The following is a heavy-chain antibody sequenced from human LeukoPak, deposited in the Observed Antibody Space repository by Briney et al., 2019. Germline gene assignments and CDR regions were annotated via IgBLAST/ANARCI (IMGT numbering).Heavy chain of an antibody. J-gene: IGHJ4*02. CDR3: AREARSSTSLDY. V-gene: IGHV4-59*01. Sequence: SETLSLTCTVSGGSISSYYWSWIRQPPGKGLKWIGYIYYSGSTNYNPSLKSRVTISVDTSKNQFSLKLSSVTAADTAVYYCAREARSSTSLDYWGQGTLVTVSS. CDR2: IYYSGST. D-gene: IGHD2-2*01. CDR1: GGSISSYY.